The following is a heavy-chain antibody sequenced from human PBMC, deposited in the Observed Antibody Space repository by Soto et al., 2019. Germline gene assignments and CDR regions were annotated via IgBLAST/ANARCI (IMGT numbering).Heavy chain of an antibody. CDR3: ASAYYYDSSGYYYYFDY. V-gene: IGHV5-51*01. J-gene: IGHJ4*02. D-gene: IGHD3-22*01. CDR1: GYSFTSYW. CDR2: IYPGDSDT. Sequence: LGESLKISCKGSGYSFTSYWIGWVRQMPGKGLEWMGIIYPGDSDTRYSPSFQGQVTISADKSISTAYLQWSSLKASDTAMYYCASAYYYDSSGYYYYFDYWGQGTLVTVSS.